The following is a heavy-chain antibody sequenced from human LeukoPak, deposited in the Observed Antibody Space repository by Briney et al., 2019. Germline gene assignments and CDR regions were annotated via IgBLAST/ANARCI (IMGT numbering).Heavy chain of an antibody. CDR1: GFTFSTYW. D-gene: IGHD2-15*01. CDR2: MKQDGSQT. J-gene: IGHJ4*02. V-gene: IGHV3-7*04. Sequence: GGSLRRSCAASGFTFSTYWMSWVRQAPGKGLEWVANMKQDGSQTCYVDSVRGRFTISRDNAKNSRYLQMNSLTAEDTAVYYCARLYCSGATCYANLDYWGQGTLVAVSS. CDR3: ARLYCSGATCYANLDY.